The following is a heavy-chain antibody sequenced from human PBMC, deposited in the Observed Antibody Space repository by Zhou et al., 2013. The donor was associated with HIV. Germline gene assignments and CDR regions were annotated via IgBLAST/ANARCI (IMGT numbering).Heavy chain of an antibody. CDR1: GYTFTGYY. Sequence: QVQLVQSGAEVKKPGASVKVSCKASGYTFTGYYMHWVRQAPGQGLEWMGWINPNSGGTNYAQKFQGRVTMTRDTSISTAYMELSRLRSDDTAVYYCARIVALGGDYGDWGMDVWGQGTTVTVSS. CDR3: ARIVALGGDYGDWGMDV. J-gene: IGHJ6*02. CDR2: INPNSGGT. D-gene: IGHD4-17*01. V-gene: IGHV1-2*02.